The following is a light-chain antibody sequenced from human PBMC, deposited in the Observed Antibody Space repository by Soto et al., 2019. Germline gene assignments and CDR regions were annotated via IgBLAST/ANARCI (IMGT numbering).Light chain of an antibody. V-gene: IGKV1-27*01. CDR1: QSISNH. CDR3: QQSYSTRGT. CDR2: AAS. Sequence: DLQMSPSPSSLSASVVDSVTITGRASQSISNHFAWYQQKPGKVPKLLIYAASTLQSGVPSRFSGSGSGTDFTLTISSLQPEDFATYYCQQSYSTRGTFGQGTKVDI. J-gene: IGKJ1*01.